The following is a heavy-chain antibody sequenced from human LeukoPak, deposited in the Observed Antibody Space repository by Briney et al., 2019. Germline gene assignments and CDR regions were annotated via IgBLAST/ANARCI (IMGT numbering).Heavy chain of an antibody. V-gene: IGHV3-21*01. CDR1: GFTFSSYG. J-gene: IGHJ4*02. CDR3: ARVFPPRPLDY. Sequence: PGGSLRLSCAASGFTFSSYGMNWVRQAPGKGLEGVSSISSSSRYIYYADSVKGRFTISRDNAKNSLYLQMNSLRAEDTAAYYCARVFPPRPLDYWGQGTLVTVSS. CDR2: ISSSSRYI. D-gene: IGHD3-3*01.